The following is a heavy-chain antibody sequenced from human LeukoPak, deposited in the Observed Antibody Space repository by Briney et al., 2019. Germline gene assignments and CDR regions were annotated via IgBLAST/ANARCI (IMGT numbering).Heavy chain of an antibody. J-gene: IGHJ4*02. Sequence: PGGSLRLSCAASGFTVGDSYMTWVRQAPGKGLEWVAVISYDGSNKYYADSVKGRFTISRDNSKNTLSLQMNSLRAEDAAVYYCARDLYYYDSSGYVDYWGQGTLVTVSS. D-gene: IGHD3-22*01. CDR3: ARDLYYYDSSGYVDY. V-gene: IGHV3-30-3*01. CDR1: GFTVGDSY. CDR2: ISYDGSNK.